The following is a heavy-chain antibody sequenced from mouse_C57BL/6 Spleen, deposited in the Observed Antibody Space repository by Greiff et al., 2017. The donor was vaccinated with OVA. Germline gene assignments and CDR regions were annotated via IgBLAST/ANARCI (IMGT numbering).Heavy chain of an antibody. CDR3: ARSEEGWFAY. V-gene: IGHV1-69*01. CDR2: IDPSDSYT. Sequence: QVQLKQPGAELVMPGASVKLSCKASGYTFTSYWMHWVKQRPGQGLEWIGKIDPSDSYTNYNQKFKGKSTLTVDKSSSTAYMQLSSLTSEDSAVYYCARSEEGWFAYWGQGTLVTVSA. CDR1: GYTFTSYW. J-gene: IGHJ3*01.